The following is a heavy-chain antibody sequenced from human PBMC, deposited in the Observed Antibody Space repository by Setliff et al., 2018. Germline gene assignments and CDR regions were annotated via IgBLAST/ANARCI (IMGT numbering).Heavy chain of an antibody. CDR1: GFTFGMYG. Sequence: PGGSLRLSCVTSGFTFGMYGIHWVRQAPGKGLEWVTFIRYNGEVKYYADFAKGRFIISRDSSTNTVVLQMNNLRVEDTAIYYCARGEKYYYDSSGHSLDYWGQGTLVTVSS. CDR3: ARGEKYYYDSSGHSLDY. D-gene: IGHD3-22*01. CDR2: IRYNGEVK. V-gene: IGHV3-33*02. J-gene: IGHJ4*02.